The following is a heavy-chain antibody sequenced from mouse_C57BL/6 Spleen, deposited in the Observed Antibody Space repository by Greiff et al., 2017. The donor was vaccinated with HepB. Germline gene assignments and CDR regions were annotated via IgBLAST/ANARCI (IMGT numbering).Heavy chain of an antibody. V-gene: IGHV1-80*01. D-gene: IGHD6-2*01. CDR3: ARSDSLSMDY. J-gene: IGHJ4*01. CDR1: GYAFSSYC. CDR2: IYPGDGDT. Sequence: QVLLQQSGAELVKPGASVKISCKASGYAFSSYCMYWVKQRPGKGLEWMAQIYPGDGDTNYNGKFKGKVTLTTDKSSSTSYMQLSSLTSEDSAVYFCARSDSLSMDYWGQGTSVTVSS.